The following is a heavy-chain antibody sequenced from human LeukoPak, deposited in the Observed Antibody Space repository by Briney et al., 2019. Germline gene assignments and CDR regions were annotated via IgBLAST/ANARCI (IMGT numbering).Heavy chain of an antibody. D-gene: IGHD1-26*01. J-gene: IGHJ4*02. V-gene: IGHV3-21*01. CDR2: IDVSSYA. CDR3: ATEGIVGGGAHFDY. CDR1: GFTFSSYG. Sequence: GESLRLSCAASGFTFSSYGINWVRQAPGKGLEWVSSIDVSSYAYYANSVKGRFTISRDNAKNSLYLQMNSLRVEDTAVYYCATEGIVGGGAHFDYWGQGTLVTVSS.